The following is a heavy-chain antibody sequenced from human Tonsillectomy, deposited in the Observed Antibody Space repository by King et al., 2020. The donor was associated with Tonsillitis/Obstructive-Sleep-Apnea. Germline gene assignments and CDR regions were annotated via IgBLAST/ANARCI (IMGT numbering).Heavy chain of an antibody. D-gene: IGHD3-3*01. CDR2: ISSNGGST. V-gene: IGHV3-64*01. J-gene: IGHJ4*02. Sequence: EVQLVESGGGLVQPGGSLRLSCAASGFTFSNYAMHWVRQAPGKGLEYVSAISSNGGSTYYANSVKGRFTISRDNSKNTLYLQMGSLRAEDMAVYYCARVKPGSTIFGVVIRYYFDYCGQGTLVTVSS. CDR1: GFTFSNYA. CDR3: ARVKPGSTIFGVVIRYYFDY.